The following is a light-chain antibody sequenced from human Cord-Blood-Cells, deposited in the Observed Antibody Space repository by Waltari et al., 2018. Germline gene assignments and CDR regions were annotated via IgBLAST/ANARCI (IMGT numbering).Light chain of an antibody. CDR3: GTWDSSLSAWV. CDR1: SSNIGHNY. J-gene: IGLJ3*02. Sequence: QSVLTQPPSVSAAPGQKVTISCSGSSSNIGHNYVSWYQQLPGTAPKLRIYDNNKRPSGIPDRFSGSKSGTSATLGITGLQTGDEADYYCGTWDSSLSAWVFGGGTKLTVL. CDR2: DNN. V-gene: IGLV1-51*01.